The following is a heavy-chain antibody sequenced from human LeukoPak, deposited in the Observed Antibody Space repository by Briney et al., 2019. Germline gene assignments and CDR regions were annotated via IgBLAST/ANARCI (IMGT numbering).Heavy chain of an antibody. Sequence: GGSLRLSCAASGFRFSDSCMTWVRQAPGKGLEWVANIRQWGSEKYYVDSVKGRFTISRDNAKNSVYLQMNSLRAEDTAVYYCARDRSISGVVTLDYWGQGTLVPVSS. J-gene: IGHJ4*02. CDR3: ARDRSISGVVTLDY. CDR1: GFRFSDSC. D-gene: IGHD3-3*01. CDR2: IRQWGSEK. V-gene: IGHV3-7*01.